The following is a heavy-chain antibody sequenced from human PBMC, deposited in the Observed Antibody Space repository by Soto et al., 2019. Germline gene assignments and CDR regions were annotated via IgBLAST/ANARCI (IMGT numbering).Heavy chain of an antibody. Sequence: EVVLLESGGGLVQPGGSLRLSCEVSGFAFSFYSMSWVRQAPGKGLEWVASISGNAGTTYYAASGKGRFTFSRDNSKNTLYLQMNNLRGEDTAVYYCAKDRGGFTNGWEFFDSWGQGTLVTVSS. CDR1: GFAFSFYS. D-gene: IGHD3-10*01. CDR3: AKDRGGFTNGWEFFDS. J-gene: IGHJ4*02. V-gene: IGHV3-23*01. CDR2: ISGNAGTT.